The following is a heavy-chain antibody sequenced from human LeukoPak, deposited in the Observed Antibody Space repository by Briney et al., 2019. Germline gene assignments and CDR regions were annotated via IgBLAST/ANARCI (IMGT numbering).Heavy chain of an antibody. J-gene: IGHJ4*02. V-gene: IGHV4-38-2*02. CDR3: SRVNAPVATFDY. CDR1: GYSISSTYY. D-gene: IGHD1-1*01. Sequence: PSETLSLTCTVSGYSISSTYYGAWIRQPPGKGLEWIATISHSGNTYYTPSLESRLTISLDTSKRHVSLRLSSVTAADTALYYCSRVNAPVATFDYWGLGTLVAVSS. CDR2: ISHSGNT.